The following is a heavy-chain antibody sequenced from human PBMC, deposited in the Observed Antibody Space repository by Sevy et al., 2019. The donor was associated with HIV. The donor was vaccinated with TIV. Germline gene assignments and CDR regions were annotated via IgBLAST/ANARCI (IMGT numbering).Heavy chain of an antibody. CDR1: GDSVSSNSAA. V-gene: IGHV6-1*01. CDR3: ARESSTYYYDSSGSYYFDY. D-gene: IGHD3-22*01. J-gene: IGHJ4*02. Sequence: SQTLSLACAISGDSVSSNSAAWNWIRQSPSRGLEWLGRTYYRSKWYNDYAVSVKSRITINPDTSKNQFSLQLNSVTPEDTAVYYCARESSTYYYDSSGSYYFDYWGQGTLVTVSS. CDR2: TYYRSKWYN.